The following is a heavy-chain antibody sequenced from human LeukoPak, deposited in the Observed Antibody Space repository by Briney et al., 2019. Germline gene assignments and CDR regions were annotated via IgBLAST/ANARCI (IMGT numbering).Heavy chain of an antibody. V-gene: IGHV3-23*01. J-gene: IGHJ4*02. D-gene: IGHD1-26*01. CDR3: AKAGAVGATFRMDY. CDR2: TNDDGSNT. CDR1: GFTFSNYG. Sequence: GGSLRLSCAVSGFTFSNYGMSWVRQAPGKGLEWVSTTNDDGSNTYYADSVKGRFTISRDNTKHTLYLQMNSLRAEDTAIYHCAKAGAVGATFRMDYWGQGTLVTVSS.